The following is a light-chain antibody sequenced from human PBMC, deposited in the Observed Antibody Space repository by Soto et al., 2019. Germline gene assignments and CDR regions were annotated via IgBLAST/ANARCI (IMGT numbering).Light chain of an antibody. V-gene: IGKV1-5*01. Sequence: DIQLPQSPSTLSASVGDRVTITCRASQSISSWLAWYQQKPGKAPKLLIYDASSLESGVPSRFSGSGSGTEFTLTISRLQPDDFATYYCQQYNSYSHMTCGQGTKVEVK. CDR1: QSISSW. CDR2: DAS. J-gene: IGKJ1*01. CDR3: QQYNSYSHMT.